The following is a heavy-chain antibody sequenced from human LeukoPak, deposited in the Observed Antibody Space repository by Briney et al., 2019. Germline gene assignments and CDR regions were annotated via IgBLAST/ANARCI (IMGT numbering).Heavy chain of an antibody. J-gene: IGHJ6*03. CDR3: ARQRADYFYHYLDV. CDR2: VYYGGNT. V-gene: IGHV4-39*01. Sequence: PSETLSLTCTVSGGSISSSSYYWDWVRQPPGKGLEWIGNVYYGGNTFYNLSLESRVTISVDMSKNQFSLKLSSLTAADTAVYYCARQRADYFYHYLDVWGKGTSVTVSS. CDR1: GGSISSSSYY.